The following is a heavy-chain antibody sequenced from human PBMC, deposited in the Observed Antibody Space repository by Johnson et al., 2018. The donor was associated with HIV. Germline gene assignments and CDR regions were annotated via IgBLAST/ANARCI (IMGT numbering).Heavy chain of an antibody. Sequence: QVQLVESGGGLVKPRGSLRLTCAGSGFRFSDYYMSWIRQAPGKGLEWVSYISSSGSTIYYADFVKGRFTISRDNAKKSLYLQMNSLRAEDTALYYCARDSTPWGGDYGAYAFDIWGRGTMVTVSS. CDR1: GFRFSDYY. D-gene: IGHD4-17*01. CDR3: ARDSTPWGGDYGAYAFDI. CDR2: ISSSGSTI. V-gene: IGHV3-11*04. J-gene: IGHJ3*02.